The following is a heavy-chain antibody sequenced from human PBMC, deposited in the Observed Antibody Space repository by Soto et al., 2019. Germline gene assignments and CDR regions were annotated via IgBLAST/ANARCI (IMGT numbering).Heavy chain of an antibody. CDR2: ISGSSSVT. CDR3: VRDVYGGNSFGR. Sequence: PGGSLRLSCAASGFSFSSYSMNWVRQAPGKRLEWVSYISGSSSVTNYADSVKGRFIISRDNAKNSLYLQMNSLRDEDTATYYCVRDVYGGNSFGRWGQGTQVTVSS. CDR1: GFSFSSYS. D-gene: IGHD3-16*01. V-gene: IGHV3-48*02. J-gene: IGHJ4*02.